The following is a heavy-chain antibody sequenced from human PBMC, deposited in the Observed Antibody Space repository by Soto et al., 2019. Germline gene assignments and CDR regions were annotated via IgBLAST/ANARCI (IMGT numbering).Heavy chain of an antibody. D-gene: IGHD6-13*01. Sequence: SETLSLTCAVYGGSFSGYYWSWIRQPPGKGLEWIGEINHSGSTNYNPSLKSRVTISVDTSKNQFSLKLSSVTAADSAVYFCAGGATGRAPFQHWGQGTVVTVSS. CDR1: GGSFSGYY. CDR3: AGGATGRAPFQH. J-gene: IGHJ1*01. CDR2: INHSGST. V-gene: IGHV4-34*01.